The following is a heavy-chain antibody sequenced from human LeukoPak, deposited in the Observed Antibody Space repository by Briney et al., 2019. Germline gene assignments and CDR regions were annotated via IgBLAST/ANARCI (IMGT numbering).Heavy chain of an antibody. CDR3: ARVNSFPDFPNMDV. CDR1: GFTFSSYE. J-gene: IGHJ6*03. CDR2: ISSRGSTI. D-gene: IGHD3-3*01. Sequence: GGSLRLSCAASGFTFSSYEMNWVRQAPGKGLEWVSYISSRGSTIYYADSVKGRFTISRDNAKNSLYLQMNSLRAEDTAVYYCARVNSFPDFPNMDVWGKGTTVTVSS. V-gene: IGHV3-48*03.